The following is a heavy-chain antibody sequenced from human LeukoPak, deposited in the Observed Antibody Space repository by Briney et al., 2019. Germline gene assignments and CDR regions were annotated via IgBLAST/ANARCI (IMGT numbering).Heavy chain of an antibody. D-gene: IGHD1-14*01. CDR3: TKDTGPTFNWFYP. J-gene: IGHJ5*02. CDR2: MSAGGENT. V-gene: IGHV3-23*01. CDR1: GLIFSSYG. Sequence: GGSLRLSRRASGLIFSSYGMAWVRQAPGKGLEWVSTMSAGGENTHYADSVNGQFTTTRDNSKDILYLEMYSLKVEDTAVYYCTKDTGPTFNWFYPWGQGTRVTVTS.